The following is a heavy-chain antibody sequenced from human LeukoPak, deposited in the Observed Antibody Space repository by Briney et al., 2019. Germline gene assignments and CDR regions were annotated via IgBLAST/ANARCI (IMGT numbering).Heavy chain of an antibody. J-gene: IGHJ4*02. CDR3: AKDHYYGDYADY. CDR1: GFTFSTYG. Sequence: GGSLRLSCAASGFTFSTYGMHWVRQAPGEGLEWVAFIRYDGSNKYYADSVKGRFTISRDNSKNTLYLQMNSLRAEDTAVHYCAKDHYYGDYADYWGQGTLVTVSS. V-gene: IGHV3-30*02. D-gene: IGHD4-17*01. CDR2: IRYDGSNK.